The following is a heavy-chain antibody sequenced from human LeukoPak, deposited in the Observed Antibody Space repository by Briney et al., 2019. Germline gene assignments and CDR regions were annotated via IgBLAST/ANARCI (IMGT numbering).Heavy chain of an antibody. CDR3: ARSWGRDFDY. CDR1: GFTFSSYS. V-gene: IGHV3-21*01. CDR2: ISSSSSYI. Sequence: GGSLRLSCAASGFTFSSYSMNWVRQAPGKGLEWVSSISSSSSYIYYADSVKGRFTISRDNAKNSLYLQMNSLRAEDAAVYCCARSWGRDFDYWGQGTLVTVSS. J-gene: IGHJ4*02. D-gene: IGHD3-16*01.